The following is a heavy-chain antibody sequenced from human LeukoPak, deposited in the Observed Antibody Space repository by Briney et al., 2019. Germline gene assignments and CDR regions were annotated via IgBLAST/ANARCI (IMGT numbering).Heavy chain of an antibody. Sequence: GGSLRLSCAASGFSFRSFTMHWVRQAPGKGLEWVSGISDSDADTHYADSVKGRFTISRDNSKNTVYLQMSSLRVEDTALYYCAKDFVRGTLTGAFDVWGRGAMVTVST. CDR3: AKDFVRGTLTGAFDV. J-gene: IGHJ3*01. CDR2: ISDSDADT. V-gene: IGHV3-23*01. D-gene: IGHD3-10*01. CDR1: GFSFRSFT.